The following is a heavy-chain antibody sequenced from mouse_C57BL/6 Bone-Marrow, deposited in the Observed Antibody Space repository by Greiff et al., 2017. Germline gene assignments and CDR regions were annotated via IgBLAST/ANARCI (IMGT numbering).Heavy chain of an antibody. J-gene: IGHJ2*01. D-gene: IGHD1-1*01. V-gene: IGHV4-1*01. Sequence: EVKLLQSGGGLVQPGGSLKLSCAASGIDFSRYWMSWVRRAPGKGLEWIGEINPDSSTINYAPSLKDKFIISRDNAKNTLYLQMSKVRSEDTALYYCARRAITTVWEFDYWGQGTTLTVSS. CDR1: GIDFSRYW. CDR2: INPDSSTI. CDR3: ARRAITTVWEFDY.